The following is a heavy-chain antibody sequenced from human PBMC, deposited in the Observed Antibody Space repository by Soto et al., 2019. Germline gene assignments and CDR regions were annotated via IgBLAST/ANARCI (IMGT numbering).Heavy chain of an antibody. CDR3: AHRRVDLLTGHYYFDY. J-gene: IGHJ4*02. CDR2: ISWDGEK. V-gene: IGHV2-5*02. Sequence: QITLKESGPTLVKPTQTLTLTCTFSGFSLNTRGVGVGWIRQPPGKALEWLALISWDGEKRYSPSLKSRLTITKDTSENRVVLTMTNMAPVDTATYYCAHRRVDLLTGHYYFDYWGQGTLVTVSS. CDR1: GFSLNTRGVG. D-gene: IGHD3-9*01.